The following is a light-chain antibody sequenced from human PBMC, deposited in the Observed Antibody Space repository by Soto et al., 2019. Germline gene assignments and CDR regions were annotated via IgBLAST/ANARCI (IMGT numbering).Light chain of an antibody. V-gene: IGLV2-8*01. J-gene: IGLJ3*02. CDR3: CSYAGNFIWV. CDR2: DVI. Sequence: QSVLTQPPSASGSPGQSVTISCTGTSSDVGGYNYVSWYQQHPGEAPKLMIYDVIKRPSGVPYRFSGSKSGNTASLTISGLQADDEADYYCCSYAGNFIWVFGGGTKVTVL. CDR1: SSDVGGYNY.